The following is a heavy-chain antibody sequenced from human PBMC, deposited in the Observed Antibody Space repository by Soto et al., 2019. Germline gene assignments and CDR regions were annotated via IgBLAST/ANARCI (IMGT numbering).Heavy chain of an antibody. CDR3: ARDPVDTGLDY. D-gene: IGHD5-18*01. CDR1: GFTFSSYA. Sequence: QVQLVESGGGVVQPGRSLRLSCAASGFTFSSYAMHWVRQAPGKGLEWVAVISYDGSNKYYADSVKGRFTISRDNSKNTLYLQMNSLRAEDTAVYHCARDPVDTGLDYWGQGTLVTVSS. V-gene: IGHV3-30-3*01. CDR2: ISYDGSNK. J-gene: IGHJ4*02.